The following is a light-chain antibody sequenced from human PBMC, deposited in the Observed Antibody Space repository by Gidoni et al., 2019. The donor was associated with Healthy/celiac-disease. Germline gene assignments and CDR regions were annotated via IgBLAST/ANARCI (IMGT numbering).Light chain of an antibody. CDR1: QSISTW. CDR3: QQYNSYSPWT. J-gene: IGKJ1*01. V-gene: IGKV1-5*03. Sequence: DVQLTQYPSTLSASVGDRVTITCRASQSISTWLAWYHQKPGKAPKLLIYKASSLESGVPSRFSGSGSGTEFTLTLCSLQPDDFATYYCQQYNSYSPWTFGQGTKVEIK. CDR2: KAS.